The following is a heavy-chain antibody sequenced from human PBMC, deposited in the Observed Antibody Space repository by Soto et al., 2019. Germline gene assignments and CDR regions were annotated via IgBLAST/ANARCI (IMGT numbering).Heavy chain of an antibody. D-gene: IGHD6-19*01. Sequence: EVQLLESGGGLVQPGGSLRLSCATSGFMFGSYATNWVLQVPWKGLEWVSVISGGGSTTNYEDPVRGSVTSSRDTSTDTVYLQMYSLRVEDTAVYYCAKARKYSSPYDSWGQGTLVTVSS. CDR2: ISGGGSTT. V-gene: IGHV3-23*01. CDR3: AKARKYSSPYDS. CDR1: GFMFGSYA. J-gene: IGHJ5*01.